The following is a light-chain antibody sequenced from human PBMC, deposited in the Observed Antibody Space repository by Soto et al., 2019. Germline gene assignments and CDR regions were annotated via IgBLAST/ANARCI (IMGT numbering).Light chain of an antibody. J-gene: IGLJ7*01. CDR1: SSNIGNNY. CDR3: GTWDSSLSVAV. V-gene: IGLV1-51*01. CDR2: DNN. Sequence: SVLTQPPSVSAAPGQKVTISCSGSSSNIGNNYVSWYQQFPGTAPKLLIYDNNKRPSGIPDRFSGSKSGTSATLGITGLQTGDEADYYCGTWDSSLSVAVFGGGTQRPSS.